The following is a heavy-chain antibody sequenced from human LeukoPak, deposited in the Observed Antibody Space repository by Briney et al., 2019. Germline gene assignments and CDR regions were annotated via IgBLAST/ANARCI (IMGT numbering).Heavy chain of an antibody. Sequence: GASVKVSCKASGYTFTSYYMHWVRQAPGQRLEWMGIINPSGSSTSYAQKFQVRGTMTRDTSTSTVYMELSSLRSEDTAVYYCARDATVTTGPSGYWGQGTLVTVSS. J-gene: IGHJ4*02. CDR2: INPSGSST. CDR1: GYTFTSYY. V-gene: IGHV1-46*01. CDR3: ARDATVTTGPSGY. D-gene: IGHD4-17*01.